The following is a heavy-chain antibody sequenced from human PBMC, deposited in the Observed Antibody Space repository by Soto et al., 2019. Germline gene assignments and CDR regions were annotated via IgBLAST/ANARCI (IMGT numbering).Heavy chain of an antibody. CDR3: ARVHGSSGYYYGMEV. V-gene: IGHV4-59*01. Sequence: PSETLSLTCTVSGGSISSYYWSWIRQPPGKGLEWIGYIYYSGSTNYNPSLKSRVTISVDTSKNQFSLKLSSVTAADTAVYYCARVHGSSGYYYGMEVWGQGTTVTVSS. CDR2: IYYSGST. J-gene: IGHJ6*02. D-gene: IGHD6-6*01. CDR1: GGSISSYY.